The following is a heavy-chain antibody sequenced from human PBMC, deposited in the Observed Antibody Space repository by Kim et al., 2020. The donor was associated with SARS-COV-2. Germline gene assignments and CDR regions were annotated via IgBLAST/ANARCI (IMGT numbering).Heavy chain of an antibody. J-gene: IGHJ6*03. CDR3: STDVWDYSVMDV. D-gene: IGHD4-4*01. V-gene: IGHV3-23*01. CDR2: ISGHGRDT. Sequence: GGSLRLSCAVSGFTIDGNAMNWVRQAPGKGLEWVSAISGHGRDTYYADSMKGRVTISRDNSKNRLYLEMNTLRGEDTAVYYCSTDVWDYSVMDVWGEGTT. CDR1: GFTIDGNA.